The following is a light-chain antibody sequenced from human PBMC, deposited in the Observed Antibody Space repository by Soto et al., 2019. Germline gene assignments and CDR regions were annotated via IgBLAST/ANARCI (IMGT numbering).Light chain of an antibody. J-gene: IGKJ4*01. V-gene: IGKV1-5*03. CDR1: QSIDGW. CDR3: QQYDTYPLT. CDR2: SAS. Sequence: DIQMTQSPSTLSASVGDRVTITCRASQSIDGWLAWYRQRPGRAPELLIYSASTLETGVTSRFSGSGSGTEFTHTVSSLEPDDFATYSCQQYDTYPLTFGGANKVEIK.